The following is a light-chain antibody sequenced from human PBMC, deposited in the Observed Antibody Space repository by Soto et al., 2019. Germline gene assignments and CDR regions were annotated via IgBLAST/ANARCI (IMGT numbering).Light chain of an antibody. Sequence: SALTQPASVSGSPGQSITISCTGTSSDVGGYNYVSWYQQHPGKAPKLMIYDVSNRPSGVSDRFSGSKSGNTASLTISGLQAEDVADYYCSSYTSSSTHVVFGGGTKLTVL. V-gene: IGLV2-14*01. J-gene: IGLJ2*01. CDR3: SSYTSSSTHVV. CDR1: SSDVGGYNY. CDR2: DVS.